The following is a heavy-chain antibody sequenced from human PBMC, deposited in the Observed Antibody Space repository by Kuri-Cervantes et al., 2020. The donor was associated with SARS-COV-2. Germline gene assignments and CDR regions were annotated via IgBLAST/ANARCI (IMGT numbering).Heavy chain of an antibody. CDR3: ARAIALWFGNDY. Sequence: GGSLRLSCAASGFTFGSYGMHWVRQAPGKGLEWVAVISYDGSNKYYADSVKGRFTISRDNSKNTLYLQMNSLRAEDTAVYYCARAIALWFGNDYWGQGTLVTCYS. CDR1: GFTFGSYG. D-gene: IGHD3-10*01. V-gene: IGHV3-30*03. CDR2: ISYDGSNK. J-gene: IGHJ4*02.